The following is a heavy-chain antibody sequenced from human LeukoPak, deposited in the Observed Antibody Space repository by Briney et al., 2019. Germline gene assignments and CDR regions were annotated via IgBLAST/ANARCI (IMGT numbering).Heavy chain of an antibody. Sequence: SETLSLTCTVSGGSISSSSYYWGWIRQPPGKGLEWIGSIYYSGSTYYNPSLKSRVTISVDTSKNQFSLKLSSVTAADTAVYYCARDRALYYGSGSYYKGVGYYYYMDVWGKGTTVTVSS. V-gene: IGHV4-39*07. D-gene: IGHD3-10*01. CDR3: ARDRALYYGSGSYYKGVGYYYYMDV. CDR2: IYYSGST. J-gene: IGHJ6*03. CDR1: GGSISSSSYY.